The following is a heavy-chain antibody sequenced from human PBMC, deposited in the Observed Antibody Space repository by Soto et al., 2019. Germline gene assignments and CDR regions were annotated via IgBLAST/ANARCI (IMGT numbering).Heavy chain of an antibody. J-gene: IGHJ5*02. CDR2: IIPIFGTA. V-gene: IGHV1-69*13. CDR1: GGTFSSYA. Sequence: SVKVSCKASGGTFSSYAISWVRQAPGQGLEWMGGIIPIFGTANYAQKFQGRVTITADESTSTAYMELSSLRSEDTAVYYCAGAGSHYYDFWSGYPWDPWGQGTLVTVSS. CDR3: AGAGSHYYDFWSGYPWDP. D-gene: IGHD3-3*01.